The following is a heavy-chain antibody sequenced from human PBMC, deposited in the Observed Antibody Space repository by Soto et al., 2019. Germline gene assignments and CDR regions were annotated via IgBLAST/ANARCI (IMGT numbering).Heavy chain of an antibody. Sequence: QVQLVQSGAEVKKPGASVKVPCKASGYSFTGYFIHWVRQAPGQGLEWMGWINPNSGGSNFAQKFQGRVTMTRDTSSGTAYLELSGLRSDDTAVYYCARSAATIGRAFADYWGQGTLVTVSS. CDR2: INPNSGGS. V-gene: IGHV1-2*02. D-gene: IGHD2-2*01. CDR1: GYSFTGYF. CDR3: ARSAATIGRAFADY. J-gene: IGHJ4*02.